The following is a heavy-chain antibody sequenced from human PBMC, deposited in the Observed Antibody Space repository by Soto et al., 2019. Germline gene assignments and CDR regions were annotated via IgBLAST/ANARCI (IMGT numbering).Heavy chain of an antibody. V-gene: IGHV4-59*01. D-gene: IGHD3-16*01. Sequence: PSETLSLTCTVSGGSISSYYWSWIRQPPGKGLEWIGYIYYSGSTNYNPSLKSRVTISVDTSKNQFSLKLSSVTAADTAVYYCARDSFSHLPYYYYGMDVWGQGTTVTVSS. J-gene: IGHJ6*02. CDR3: ARDSFSHLPYYYYGMDV. CDR1: GGSISSYY. CDR2: IYYSGST.